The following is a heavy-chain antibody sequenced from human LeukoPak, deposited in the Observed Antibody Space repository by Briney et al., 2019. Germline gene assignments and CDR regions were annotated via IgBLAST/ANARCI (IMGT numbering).Heavy chain of an antibody. Sequence: SETLSLTCNVSGDSISSSSYYWDWIRQTPGKGLEWIGSIFYSGSTSYNPSLKSRLTISVDTSKNQFSLRLSSVTAADTAVYYCAREGGLRYFDWLFDYFDYWGQGTLVTVSS. D-gene: IGHD3-9*01. CDR3: AREGGLRYFDWLFDYFDY. CDR1: GDSISSSSYY. J-gene: IGHJ4*02. V-gene: IGHV4-39*02. CDR2: IFYSGST.